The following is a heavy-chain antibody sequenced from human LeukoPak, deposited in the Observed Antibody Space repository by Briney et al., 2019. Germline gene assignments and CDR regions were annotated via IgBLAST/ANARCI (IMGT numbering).Heavy chain of an antibody. D-gene: IGHD3-10*01. CDR2: IYTSGST. Sequence: SDTLSLTCTVSGGSISSYYWSWIRQPAGKGLEWIGSIYTSGSTNYNPSLKSRVTMSVDTSKNQFSLKLSSVTAADTAVYYCARDGDNYYGSGSFFDYWGQGTLVTVSS. CDR1: GGSISSYY. J-gene: IGHJ4*02. CDR3: ARDGDNYYGSGSFFDY. V-gene: IGHV4-4*07.